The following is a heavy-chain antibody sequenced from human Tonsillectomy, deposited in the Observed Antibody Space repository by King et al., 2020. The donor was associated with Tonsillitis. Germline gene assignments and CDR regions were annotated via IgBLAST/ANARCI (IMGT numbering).Heavy chain of an antibody. D-gene: IGHD3-10*01. J-gene: IGHJ4*02. CDR3: ARRMVRGVLYYFDY. CDR2: IYPGDSDT. Sequence: QLVQSGAEVKKPGESLKISCKGSGYSFTSYWIGWVRQMPGKGLEWMGIIYPGDSDTRSSPSFHGQAPISSDNSISTAYLQWRRLKASDTAMYYCARRMVRGVLYYFDYWGQGTLVTVSS. V-gene: IGHV5-51*01. CDR1: GYSFTSYW.